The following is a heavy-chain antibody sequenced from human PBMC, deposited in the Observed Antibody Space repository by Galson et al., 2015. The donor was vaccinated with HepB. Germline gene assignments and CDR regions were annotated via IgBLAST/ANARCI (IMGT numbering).Heavy chain of an antibody. V-gene: IGHV3-21*01. CDR3: ARDGAYYDFWSDRGDDAFDI. Sequence: SLRLSCAASGFTFSSYSMNWVRQAPGKGLEWVSSISSSSSYIYYADSVKGRFTISRDNAKNSLYLQMNSLRAEDTAVYYCARDGAYYDFWSDRGDDAFDIWGQGTMVTVSS. CDR2: ISSSSSYI. D-gene: IGHD3-3*01. CDR1: GFTFSSYS. J-gene: IGHJ3*02.